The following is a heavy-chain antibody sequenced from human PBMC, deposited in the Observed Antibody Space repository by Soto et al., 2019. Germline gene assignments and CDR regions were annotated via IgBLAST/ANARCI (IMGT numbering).Heavy chain of an antibody. V-gene: IGHV4-59*08. D-gene: IGHD2-2*01. CDR1: GGSINSYY. Sequence: QVQLQESGPGLVKTSETLSLTCTVSGGSINSYYWSWIRQPPGKGLEWIGYIYYSGSTNYNSSLEGRATISVDTSKNHFPLKVNSVPAADTAVYYCARHDCSSTSCHYRMDVWGIGTTVTVTS. CDR2: IYYSGST. J-gene: IGHJ6*04. CDR3: ARHDCSSTSCHYRMDV.